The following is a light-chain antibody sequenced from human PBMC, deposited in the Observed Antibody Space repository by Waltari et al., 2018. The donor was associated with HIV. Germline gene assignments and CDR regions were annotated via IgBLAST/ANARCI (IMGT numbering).Light chain of an antibody. CDR1: RGDVGGYDY. Sequence: QSALTQPRSVSGSPGQSVTISCTGTRGDVGGYDYVSWYQQHPGQAPKLMIFGSPKSPSVVPDRFAGSKSGNTASLTISGLQAEYEADYYCCSYTGTYTAVVVGGGTKLTVL. J-gene: IGLJ2*01. CDR2: GSP. CDR3: CSYTGTYTAVV. V-gene: IGLV2-11*01.